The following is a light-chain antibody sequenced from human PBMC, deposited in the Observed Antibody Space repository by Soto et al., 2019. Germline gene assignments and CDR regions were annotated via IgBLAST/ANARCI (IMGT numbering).Light chain of an antibody. J-gene: IGKJ4*01. CDR2: GAS. V-gene: IGKV3-20*01. CDR3: QHYNNWPLT. CDR1: QSVSNNY. Sequence: EIVLTQSPGTLSLSPGERATLSCRASQSVSNNYLAWYQQKPGQAPRLLIYGASNRATGIPDRFSGSGSGTDFTLTISRLEPEDFAVYYCQHYNNWPLTFGGGTKV.